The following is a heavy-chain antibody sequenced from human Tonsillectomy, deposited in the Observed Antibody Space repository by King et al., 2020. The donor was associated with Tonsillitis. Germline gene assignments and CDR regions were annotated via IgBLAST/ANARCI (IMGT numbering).Heavy chain of an antibody. D-gene: IGHD3-3*02. CDR1: GFTFSSYG. J-gene: IGHJ4*02. CDR3: AKDSAPFPFVEWLFY. Sequence: VQLVESGGGVVQPGRSLRLSCAASGFTFSSYGMHWVRQAPGKGLEWVAVISYDGSNKYYADSVKGRFTISRDNSKNTLYLQMNSLRAEDTAVYYCAKDSAPFPFVEWLFYWGQGTLVTVSS. V-gene: IGHV3-30*18. CDR2: ISYDGSNK.